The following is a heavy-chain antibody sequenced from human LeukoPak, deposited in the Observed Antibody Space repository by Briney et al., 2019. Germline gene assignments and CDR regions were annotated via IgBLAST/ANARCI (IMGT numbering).Heavy chain of an antibody. CDR1: GYTFTSYG. V-gene: IGHV1-18*01. CDR3: ARGVPAAIALSNYYYYMDV. Sequence: ASVKVSCKASGYTFTSYGVSWVRQAPGQGLEWMGWISAYNGNTNYAQKLQGRVTMTTDTSTSTAYMELRSLRSDDTAVYYCARGVPAAIALSNYYYYMDVWGKGTTVTVSS. J-gene: IGHJ6*03. D-gene: IGHD2-2*01. CDR2: ISAYNGNT.